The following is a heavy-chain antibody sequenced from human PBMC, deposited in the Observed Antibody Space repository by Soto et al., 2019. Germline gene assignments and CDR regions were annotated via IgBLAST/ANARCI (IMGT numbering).Heavy chain of an antibody. V-gene: IGHV3-66*04. CDR1: GFTVSSNY. Sequence: GESLKISCAASGFTVSSNYMSWVRQAPGKGLEWVSVIYSGGSTYYADSVQGRFTISRHNSKNTLYLQMNSLRAEDTALYYCASQGFGELLWYYYGMDVWGQGTTVTVSS. CDR3: ASQGFGELLWYYYGMDV. D-gene: IGHD3-10*01. CDR2: IYSGGST. J-gene: IGHJ6*02.